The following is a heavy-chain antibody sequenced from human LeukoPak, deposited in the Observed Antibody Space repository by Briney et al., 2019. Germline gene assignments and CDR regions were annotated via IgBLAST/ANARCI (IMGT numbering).Heavy chain of an antibody. V-gene: IGHV1-69*13. D-gene: IGHD2-2*02. CDR2: IIPIVGTA. J-gene: IGHJ4*02. CDR1: GGTFCSYA. Sequence: SVKVSCKASGGTFCSYAISWVRQAPGQGLEWMGGIIPIVGTANYAQKFQGRVTITADESTSTAYMELSSLRSEDTAVYYCARVPYCSSTSCYTPYHYWGQGTLVTVSS. CDR3: ARVPYCSSTSCYTPYHY.